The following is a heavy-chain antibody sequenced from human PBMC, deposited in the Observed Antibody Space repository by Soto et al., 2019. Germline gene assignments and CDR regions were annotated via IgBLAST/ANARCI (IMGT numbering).Heavy chain of an antibody. J-gene: IGHJ5*02. D-gene: IGHD1-26*01. CDR3: ARARRGSKNWFDP. CDR2: ISYDGSNK. CDR1: GFTFSSYA. Sequence: PGGSLRLSCAASGFTFSSYAMHWVRQAPGKGLEWVAVISYDGSNKYYADSVKGRFTISRDNSKNTLSLQMNSLRAEDTAVYYCARARRGSKNWFDPWGPGTLVTVSS. V-gene: IGHV3-30-3*01.